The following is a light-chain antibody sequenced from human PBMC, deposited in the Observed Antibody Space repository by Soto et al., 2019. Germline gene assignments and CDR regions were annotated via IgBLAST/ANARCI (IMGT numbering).Light chain of an antibody. CDR1: SGDVGGYNY. J-gene: IGLJ2*01. CDR3: SSYTSSSTLV. CDR2: EVN. V-gene: IGLV2-14*01. Sequence: QSVLTQPASVSGSLEQSITISCTGTSGDVGGYNYVSWYQQHPGKAPKLMIYEVNNRPSGVSNRFSGSKSGNTASLTISGLQAEDEADYYCSSYTSSSTLVLGGGTKVTVL.